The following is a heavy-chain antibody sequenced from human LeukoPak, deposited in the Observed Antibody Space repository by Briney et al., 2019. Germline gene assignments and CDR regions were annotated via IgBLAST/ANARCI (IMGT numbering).Heavy chain of an antibody. J-gene: IGHJ4*02. V-gene: IGHV3-21*01. Sequence: GGSLRLSCAASGFTSSSYSMNWVRQAPGKGLEWVSSISSSSSYIYYADSVKGRFTISRDNAKNSLYLQMNSLRAEDTAVYYCARRAGAYSHPYDYWGQGTLVTVSS. D-gene: IGHD4/OR15-4a*01. CDR3: ARRAGAYSHPYDY. CDR2: ISSSSSYI. CDR1: GFTSSSYS.